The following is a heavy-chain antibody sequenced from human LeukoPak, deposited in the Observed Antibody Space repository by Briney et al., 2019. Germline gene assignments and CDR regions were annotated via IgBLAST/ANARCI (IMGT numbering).Heavy chain of an antibody. D-gene: IGHD2-2*01. J-gene: IGHJ6*02. Sequence: GGSLRLSCAASGFTFSSYSMNWVRQAPGKGLEWVSYISSSSSTIYYADSVKGRFTISRDNAKNSLYLQMNSLRAEDTAVYYCARDDIYCSSTSCYLGGMDVWGQGTTVTVSS. CDR2: ISSSSSTI. CDR3: ARDDIYCSSTSCYLGGMDV. CDR1: GFTFSSYS. V-gene: IGHV3-48*04.